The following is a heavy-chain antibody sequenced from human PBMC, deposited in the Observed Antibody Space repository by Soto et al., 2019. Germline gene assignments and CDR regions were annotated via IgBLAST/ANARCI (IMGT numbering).Heavy chain of an antibody. Sequence: QVQLQESGPGLVKPSGTLSLNCAVSGGSISSSNWWSWVRQPPGKGLEWIGEIYHSGSTNYNPSLKRQVTITVDKAKNQFSLKLSSVTAADTAVYYCATTVTRFGWLGPWGQGTLGTVSS. CDR1: GGSISSSNW. CDR3: ATTVTRFGWLGP. CDR2: IYHSGST. J-gene: IGHJ5*02. V-gene: IGHV4-4*02. D-gene: IGHD4-17*01.